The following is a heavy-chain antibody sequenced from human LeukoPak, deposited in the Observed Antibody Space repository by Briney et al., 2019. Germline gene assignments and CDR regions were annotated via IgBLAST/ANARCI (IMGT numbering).Heavy chain of an antibody. CDR3: ARDVRGWSGFDY. J-gene: IGHJ4*02. D-gene: IGHD3-3*01. Sequence: PSETLSLTCSVSGGSISSYYRSWIRQPAGKGLEWIGRIYTTGSTDYNPPLKSRVTMSVDTSKNQFSLNLSSVTAADTAVYYCARDVRGWSGFDYWGQGTLVTVSS. CDR1: GGSISSYY. V-gene: IGHV4-4*07. CDR2: IYTTGST.